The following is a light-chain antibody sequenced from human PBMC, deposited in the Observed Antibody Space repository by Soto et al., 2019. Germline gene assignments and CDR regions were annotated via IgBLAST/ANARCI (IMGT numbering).Light chain of an antibody. V-gene: IGLV2-14*01. Sequence: QSVLTQPASVSGSPGQSITISCTGTSSDVGAYNYVSWYQHHPGKAPKLIIYEVANRPSGVSNRFSGSKSGNTASLTISGLHAEDEADYYCSSYTDSNTVLFGGGTKVTVL. CDR3: SSYTDSNTVL. CDR2: EVA. J-gene: IGLJ2*01. CDR1: SSDVGAYNY.